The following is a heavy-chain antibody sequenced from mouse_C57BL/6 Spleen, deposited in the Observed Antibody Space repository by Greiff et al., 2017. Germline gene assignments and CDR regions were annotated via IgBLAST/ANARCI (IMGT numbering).Heavy chain of an antibody. J-gene: IGHJ2*01. CDR3: ARSTYYGSSYLDY. Sequence: QVQLQQPGAELVRPGSSVKLSCKASGYTFTSYWMHWVKQRPIQGLEWIGNIDPADSETHYNQKFKDKATLTADKSSSTAYMQLSSLTSEDSAVYYCARSTYYGSSYLDYWGQGTTLTVSS. D-gene: IGHD1-1*01. CDR2: IDPADSET. CDR1: GYTFTSYW. V-gene: IGHV1-52*01.